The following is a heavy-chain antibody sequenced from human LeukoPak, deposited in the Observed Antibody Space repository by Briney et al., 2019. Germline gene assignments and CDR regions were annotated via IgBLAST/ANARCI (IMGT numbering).Heavy chain of an antibody. Sequence: SETLSLTCAVYGGSFSGYYWSWIRQPPGKGLEWIGEINHSGSTNYNPSLKSRVTISVDTSKNQFSLMLSSVTAADTAVYYCARDLAAAGGMDVWGQGTTVTVSS. V-gene: IGHV4-34*01. CDR3: ARDLAAAGGMDV. D-gene: IGHD6-13*01. J-gene: IGHJ6*02. CDR2: INHSGST. CDR1: GGSFSGYY.